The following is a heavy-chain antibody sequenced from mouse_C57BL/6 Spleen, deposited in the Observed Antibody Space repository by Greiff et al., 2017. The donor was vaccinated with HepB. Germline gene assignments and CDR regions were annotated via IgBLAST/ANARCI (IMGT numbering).Heavy chain of an antibody. Sequence: EVQLQQSGPELVKPGASVKISCKASGYTFTDYYMNWVKQSHGKSLEWIGDINPNNGGTSYNQKFKGKATLTVDKSSSTAYMELRSLTSEDFAVYYCARSSLYDYDGWFAYWGQGTLVTVSA. CDR3: ARSSLYDYDGWFAY. J-gene: IGHJ3*01. D-gene: IGHD2-4*01. V-gene: IGHV1-26*01. CDR2: INPNNGGT. CDR1: GYTFTDYY.